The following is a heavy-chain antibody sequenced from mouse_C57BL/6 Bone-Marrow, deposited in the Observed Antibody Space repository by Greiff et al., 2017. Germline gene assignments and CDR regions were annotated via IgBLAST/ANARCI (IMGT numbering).Heavy chain of an antibody. CDR3: TRSRMCYGTNY. CDR2: IDPEDGET. J-gene: IGHJ2*01. Sequence: EVQLQQSGAELVKPGASVKLSCTASGFNIKDYYIHWVKQRTEQGLEWIGRIDPEDGETKYAPKFTDKATITAETSSNTAYLQLSSLTSEDTAVYYCTRSRMCYGTNYWGQGTTPTVSA. D-gene: IGHD1-1*01. V-gene: IGHV14-2*01. CDR1: GFNIKDYY.